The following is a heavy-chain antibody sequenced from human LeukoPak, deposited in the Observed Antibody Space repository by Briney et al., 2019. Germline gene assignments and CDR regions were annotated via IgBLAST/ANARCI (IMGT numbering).Heavy chain of an antibody. J-gene: IGHJ3*02. Sequence: SVNVSCKTSGYTFTGYYMHWVRQAPGQGLDWMGWINPNSGGTNYAQKFKGRVTMTRETSISTAYMELSRLRSDDTAVYYCARGYYDSSGYRGAFDIWGQGTMVTVSS. CDR1: GYTFTGYY. CDR2: INPNSGGT. D-gene: IGHD3-22*01. V-gene: IGHV1-2*02. CDR3: ARGYYDSSGYRGAFDI.